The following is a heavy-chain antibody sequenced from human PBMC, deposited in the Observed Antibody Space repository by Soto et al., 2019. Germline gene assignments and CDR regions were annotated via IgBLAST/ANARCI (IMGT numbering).Heavy chain of an antibody. CDR3: ARGGSDSSSGDAFNV. CDR1: GFTFSNYG. J-gene: IGHJ3*01. D-gene: IGHD6-6*01. V-gene: IGHV3-30*03. CDR2: ISNDANNK. Sequence: QVQLVESGGGVVQTGRSLRLSCGASGFTFSNYGMHWVRQAPGKGLEWVAVISNDANNKYYAESVKGRFAISRDNSKNTQWLQMNNRRVEDTAVYYCARGGSDSSSGDAFNVWGQGTMVTVSS.